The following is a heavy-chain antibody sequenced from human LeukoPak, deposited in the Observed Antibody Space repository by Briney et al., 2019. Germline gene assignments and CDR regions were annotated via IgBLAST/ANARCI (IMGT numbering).Heavy chain of an antibody. D-gene: IGHD3-16*01. V-gene: IGHV3-7*01. CDR1: GFTFSRYW. J-gene: IGHJ4*02. CDR3: ARPDTSPGGVWYYDY. Sequence: GGSLRLSCAASGFTFSRYWMHWVRQAPGKGLEWVANIKQDGSEKYYVDSAKGRFTISRDNSKHSVYLQITSLRAEDTAIYYCARPDTSPGGVWYYDYWGQGTLVTVSS. CDR2: IKQDGSEK.